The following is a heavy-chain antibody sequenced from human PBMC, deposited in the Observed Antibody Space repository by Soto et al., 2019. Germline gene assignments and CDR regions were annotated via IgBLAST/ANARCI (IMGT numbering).Heavy chain of an antibody. CDR3: ARSPRSSTYFDC. D-gene: IGHD6-13*01. CDR1: GYTFSNFW. CDR2: IYPGDHET. V-gene: IGHV5-51*01. Sequence: GESLKISCQCSGYTFSNFWIGWVRQLPGKGLEWMGIIYPGDHETRYSPSFHGKVTISADKSINTAYLQWNSLEASDTAFYFCARSPRSSTYFDCWGQGALVTV. J-gene: IGHJ4*02.